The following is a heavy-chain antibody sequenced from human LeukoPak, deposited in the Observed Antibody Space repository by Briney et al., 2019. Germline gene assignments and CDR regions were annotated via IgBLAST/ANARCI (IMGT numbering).Heavy chain of an antibody. CDR3: ARAGSESSGWSIDS. D-gene: IGHD6-19*01. V-gene: IGHV4-34*01. CDR1: GFTFSSYW. Sequence: GSLRLSCAASGFTFSSYWMSWIRQSPGKGLEWIGEINHSGSTNYSPSLKSRVTISVDTSKNQFSLKMTSVTVADSAVYHCARAGSESSGWSIDSWGQGTLVTVSS. CDR2: INHSGST. J-gene: IGHJ4*02.